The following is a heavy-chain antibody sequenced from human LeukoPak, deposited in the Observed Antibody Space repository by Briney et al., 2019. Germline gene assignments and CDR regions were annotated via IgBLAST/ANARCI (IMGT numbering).Heavy chain of an antibody. CDR3: ARVGDGYNSANYFDY. V-gene: IGHV4-30-4*07. CDR2: IYYSGST. D-gene: IGHD5-24*01. CDR1: GGSISSGGYS. Sequence: SQTLSLTCAVSGGSISSGGYSWSWIRQPPGKGLEWIGYIYYSGSTYYNPSLKSRVTISVDTSKNQFSLKLSSVTAADTAVYYCARVGDGYNSANYFDYWGQGTQVTVSS. J-gene: IGHJ4*02.